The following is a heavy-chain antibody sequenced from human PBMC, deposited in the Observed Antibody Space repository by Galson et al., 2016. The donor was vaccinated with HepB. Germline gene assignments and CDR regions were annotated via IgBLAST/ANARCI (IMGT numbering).Heavy chain of an antibody. CDR1: GDSVSRNNVA. J-gene: IGHJ6*02. D-gene: IGHD5/OR15-5a*01. CDR2: TYYSSKWYN. V-gene: IGHV6-1*01. CDR3: ARDGRLKYYGMDV. Sequence: SGDSVSRNNVAWYWIRQSPSRGLEWLGRTYYSSKWYNDYALSLKSRISINADTSKNQIFLQLNSVTPDDTAVYYCARDGRLKYYGMDVWGQGTTVTVSS.